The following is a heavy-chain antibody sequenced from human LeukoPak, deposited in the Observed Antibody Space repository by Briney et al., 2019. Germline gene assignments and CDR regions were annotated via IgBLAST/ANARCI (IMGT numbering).Heavy chain of an antibody. CDR2: IKSKAVGGTT. D-gene: IGHD5-12*01. Sequence: GGSLRLSCAASGFTFSNAWMSWVRQAPEKGLEWVGRIKSKAVGGTTDYAAPVKGRFTISRDDSKTTLYLQMNSLKTEDTAVYYCTTLRSGYAYSWGQGTLVTVSS. CDR3: TTLRSGYAYS. J-gene: IGHJ4*02. V-gene: IGHV3-15*01. CDR1: GFTFSNAW.